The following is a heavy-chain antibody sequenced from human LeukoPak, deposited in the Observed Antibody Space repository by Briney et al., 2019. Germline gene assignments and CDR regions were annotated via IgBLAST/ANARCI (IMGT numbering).Heavy chain of an antibody. CDR2: INVGNGNT. Sequence: ASVKVSCKASGYTFNSYGIHWVRQAPGQRLEWMGWINVGNGNTKYSQKFQGRVTITRDTSASTAYMDLSSLRSEDTAVYYCARNTETAIPLPYYFDYWGQGTLVTVSS. D-gene: IGHD2-21*02. CDR1: GYTFNSYG. J-gene: IGHJ4*02. CDR3: ARNTETAIPLPYYFDY. V-gene: IGHV1-3*01.